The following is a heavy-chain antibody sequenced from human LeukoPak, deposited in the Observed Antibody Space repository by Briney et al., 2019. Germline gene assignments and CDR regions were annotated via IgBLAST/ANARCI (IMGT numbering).Heavy chain of an antibody. D-gene: IGHD6-6*01. CDR1: GGSISNYR. J-gene: IGHJ4*02. CDR3: ARYTRPFDY. CDR2: VLYSGST. Sequence: SETLSLTCIVSGGSISNYRWSWIRQPPGQGLEWIGCVLYSGSTNYNPSLKSRVTISVDTSKNQFSLTLSSVTAADTAVYYCARYTRPFDYWGQRTLVTVSS. V-gene: IGHV4-59*01.